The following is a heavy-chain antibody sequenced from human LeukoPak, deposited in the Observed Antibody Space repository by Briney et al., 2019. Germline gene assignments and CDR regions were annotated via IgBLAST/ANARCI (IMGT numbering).Heavy chain of an antibody. CDR2: ISYDGSNK. CDR1: GFTFSIYA. CDR3: ARVKYYYDSSGYLFDY. J-gene: IGHJ4*02. D-gene: IGHD3-22*01. Sequence: PGGSLRLSCAASGFTFSIYAMHWVRQAQGKGLEWVAVISYDGSNKYYADSVKGRFTISRDNSKNTLYLQMNSLRAEDTAVYYCARVKYYYDSSGYLFDYWGQGTLVTVSS. V-gene: IGHV3-30-3*01.